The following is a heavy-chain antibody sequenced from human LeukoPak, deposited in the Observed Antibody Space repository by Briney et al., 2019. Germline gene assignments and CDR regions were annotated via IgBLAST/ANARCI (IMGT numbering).Heavy chain of an antibody. V-gene: IGHV4-61*05. J-gene: IGHJ6*03. D-gene: IGHD2/OR15-2a*01. CDR1: GGSISSSSYY. CDR3: ARAGFYASVNQYYYYYYMDV. Sequence: PSETLSLTCTVSGGSISSSSYYWGWIRQPPGKGLEWIGYIHYSGSTNNNPSLKSRVTTSIDTSKNQFSLKVTSVTAADAAVYYCARAGFYASVNQYYYYYYMDVWGTGTTVTVSS. CDR2: IHYSGST.